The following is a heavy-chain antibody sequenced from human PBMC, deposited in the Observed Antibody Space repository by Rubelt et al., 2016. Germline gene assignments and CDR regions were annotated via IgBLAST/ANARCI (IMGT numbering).Heavy chain of an antibody. V-gene: IGHV3-48*03. Sequence: KGLEWVSYISSSGSTIYYADSVKGRFTISRDNAKNSLYLHMNSLRAEDTAVYYCARESSSFGDFDPWGQGTLVTVSS. D-gene: IGHD6-6*01. CDR2: ISSSGSTI. CDR3: ARESSSFGDFDP. J-gene: IGHJ5*02.